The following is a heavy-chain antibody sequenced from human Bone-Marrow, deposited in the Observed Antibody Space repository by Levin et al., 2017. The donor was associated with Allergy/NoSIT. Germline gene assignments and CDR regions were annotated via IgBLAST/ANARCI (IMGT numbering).Heavy chain of an antibody. V-gene: IGHV4-39*07. CDR3: AKVLSAISASGPEY. CDR2: IYYSGST. Sequence: KPSETLSLTCTVSGGSVSSSSYQWGWIRQPPGKGLEWIGNIYYSGSTSYNPSLKNRVTISIDTSKNQFFLKLTSVTAAETAVYYCAKVLSAISASGPEYLGQGILVTVSS. CDR1: GGSVSSSSYQ. J-gene: IGHJ4*02. D-gene: IGHD2-21*01.